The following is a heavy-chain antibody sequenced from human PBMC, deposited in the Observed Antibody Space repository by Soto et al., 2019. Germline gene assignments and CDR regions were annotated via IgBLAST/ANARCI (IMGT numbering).Heavy chain of an antibody. CDR1: GFTFTSYW. Sequence: GESLKISCRGSGFTFTSYWIAWVRQMPGKXLEWMGIVYPGDSDTSYSPSFQGQVTISADKSINTAYLQWSSLKASDTAMYYCAKHEGYCSSTTCSNFDYWGQGTLVTVSS. CDR2: VYPGDSDT. V-gene: IGHV5-51*01. D-gene: IGHD2-2*01. CDR3: AKHEGYCSSTTCSNFDY. J-gene: IGHJ4*02.